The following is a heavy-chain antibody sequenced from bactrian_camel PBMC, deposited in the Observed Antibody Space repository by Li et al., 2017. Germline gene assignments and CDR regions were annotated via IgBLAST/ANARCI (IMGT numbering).Heavy chain of an antibody. CDR3: AADLRWSKWIRCTAGLADDFGY. V-gene: IGHV3S1*01. CDR1: GFTFSTYW. Sequence: HVQLVESGGGLVQPGGSLRLSCEASGFTFSTYWMYWVRQAPGKGLEWVSIINDAGGTKYYADSVKGRFTISLDKAKNTLYLQMNSLKAEDSAMYYCAADLRWSKWIRCTAGLADDFGYWGQGTQVTVS. D-gene: IGHD1*01. J-gene: IGHJ6*01. CDR2: INDAGGTK.